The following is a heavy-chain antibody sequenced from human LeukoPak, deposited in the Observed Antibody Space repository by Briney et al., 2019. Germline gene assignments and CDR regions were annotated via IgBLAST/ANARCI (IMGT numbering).Heavy chain of an antibody. V-gene: IGHV4-34*01. D-gene: IGHD3-10*01. J-gene: IGHJ4*02. CDR3: ARGGKGYYVSGSPPSY. Sequence: SETLSLTCAVYGGSFSGYYWSWIRQPPGKGLEWIGEINHSGSTNYNPSLKNRVTISVDTSKNKFSLKLSSVTAADTTAYYGARGGKGYYVSGSPPSYWGQGTLVSVSS. CDR2: INHSGST. CDR1: GGSFSGYY.